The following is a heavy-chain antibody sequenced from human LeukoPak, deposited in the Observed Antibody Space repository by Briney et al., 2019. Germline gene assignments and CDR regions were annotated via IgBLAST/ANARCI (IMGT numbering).Heavy chain of an antibody. D-gene: IGHD3-16*01. CDR1: GYTFSSYG. CDR2: ISVYNGNT. J-gene: IGHJ4*02. V-gene: IGHV1-18*01. CDR3: ARDAYTSGADY. Sequence: ASVKVSCKDSGYTFSSYGISWVRQAPGQGLEWMGWISVYNGNTNNIQKLQGRVTMTRDTSTNTAYMELRSLRSDDTAVYYCARDAYTSGADYWGQGTLVTVSS.